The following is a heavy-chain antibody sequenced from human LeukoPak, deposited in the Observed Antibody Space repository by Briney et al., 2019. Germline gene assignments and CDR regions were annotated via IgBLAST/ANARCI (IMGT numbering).Heavy chain of an antibody. CDR3: ARGPLRSGYYRPNWFDP. Sequence: GSLRLSCAASGFTFSNYWMSWVRQPPGKGLEWIGEINHSGSTNYNPSLKSRVAISVDTSKNQFSLKLSSVTAADTAVYYCARGPLRSGYYRPNWFDPWGQGTLVTVSS. CDR1: GFTFSNYW. J-gene: IGHJ5*02. D-gene: IGHD3-3*01. CDR2: INHSGST. V-gene: IGHV4-34*01.